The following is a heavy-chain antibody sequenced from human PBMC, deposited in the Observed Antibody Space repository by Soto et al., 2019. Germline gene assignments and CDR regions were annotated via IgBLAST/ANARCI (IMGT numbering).Heavy chain of an antibody. J-gene: IGHJ4*02. CDR2: ISYDGSNK. D-gene: IGHD6-6*01. V-gene: IGHV3-30-3*01. CDR3: ARDSDSSSNFPGLIDY. CDR1: GFTFSSYA. Sequence: GGSLRLSCAASGFTFSSYAMHWVRQAPGKGLEWVAVISYDGSNKYYADSVKGRFTISRDNSKNTLYLQMNSLRAEDTAVYYCARDSDSSSNFPGLIDYWGQGTLVTVSS.